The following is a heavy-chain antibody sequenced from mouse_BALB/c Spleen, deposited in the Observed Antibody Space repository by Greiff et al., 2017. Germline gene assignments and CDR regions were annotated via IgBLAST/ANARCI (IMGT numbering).Heavy chain of an antibody. CDR1: GFTFSSYA. Sequence: EVKVVESGGGLVKPGGSLKLSCAASGFTFSSYAMSWVRQSPEKRLEWVAEISSGGSYTYYPDTVTGRFTISRDTAKNTLYLEMSSLRSEDTAMYYCARPMITTGAPMDYWGQGTSVTVSS. J-gene: IGHJ4*01. V-gene: IGHV5-9-4*01. CDR3: ARPMITTGAPMDY. CDR2: ISSGGSYT. D-gene: IGHD2-4*01.